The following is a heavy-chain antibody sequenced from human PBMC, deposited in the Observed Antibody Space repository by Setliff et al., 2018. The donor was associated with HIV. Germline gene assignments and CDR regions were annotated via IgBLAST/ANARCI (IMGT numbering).Heavy chain of an antibody. D-gene: IGHD3-3*01. V-gene: IGHV4-59*01. CDR1: GGSISTYY. CDR3: ARAEGATYYNFSYYYGMDV. J-gene: IGHJ6*02. Sequence: SETLSLTCTASGGSISTYYWSWIRQPPGKGLEWIGYIYYSGSTNYNHSLKSRVTISVDTSKNQFSLKLSSVTAAYTAVYYCARAEGATYYNFSYYYGMDVWGQGTTVTVSS. CDR2: IYYSGST.